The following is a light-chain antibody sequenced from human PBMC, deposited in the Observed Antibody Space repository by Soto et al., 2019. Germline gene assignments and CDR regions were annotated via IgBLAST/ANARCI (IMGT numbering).Light chain of an antibody. J-gene: IGKJ3*01. CDR2: DAS. Sequence: EIVLTQSPATLSLSPGERATLSCRASQSVSSYLAWYQQKPGQAPSLLIYDASNRATGIPARFSGRGSETDFTLTISSLEPEDFAVYYCQQRSNWPPLFGPGTKVDIK. CDR1: QSVSSY. V-gene: IGKV3-11*01. CDR3: QQRSNWPPL.